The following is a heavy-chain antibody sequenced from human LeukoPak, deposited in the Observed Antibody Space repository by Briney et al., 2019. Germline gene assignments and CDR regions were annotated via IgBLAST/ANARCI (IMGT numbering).Heavy chain of an antibody. CDR2: INHSGST. Sequence: SETLPLTCAVSGYSISSGYYWSWIRQPPGKGLEWIGEINHSGSTNYNPSLKSRVTISVDTSKNQFSLKLSSVTAADTAVYYCARVYGSDGNDAFDIWGQGTMVTVSS. V-gene: IGHV4-34*01. J-gene: IGHJ3*02. CDR1: GYSISSGYY. CDR3: ARVYGSDGNDAFDI. D-gene: IGHD3-10*01.